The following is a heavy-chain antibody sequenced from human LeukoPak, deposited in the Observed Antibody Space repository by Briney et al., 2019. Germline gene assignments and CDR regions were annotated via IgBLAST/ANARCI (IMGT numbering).Heavy chain of an antibody. Sequence: PSETLSLTCTVSGGSISSYYWSWVRQPAGRGLEWIGRLYTSGSTNYNPSLKSRVTMSVDTSKNQFSLKLSSVTAADTAVYYCARTSSSWYSQIYYWGQGTLVTVSS. CDR1: GGSISSYY. J-gene: IGHJ4*02. CDR3: ARTSSSWYSQIYY. D-gene: IGHD6-13*01. V-gene: IGHV4-4*07. CDR2: LYTSGST.